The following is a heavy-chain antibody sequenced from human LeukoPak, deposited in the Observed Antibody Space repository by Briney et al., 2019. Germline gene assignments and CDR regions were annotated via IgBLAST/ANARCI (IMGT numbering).Heavy chain of an antibody. CDR3: ALSSIHKDYYFGMDV. J-gene: IGHJ6*02. CDR1: GFTFSSYG. CDR2: ISYDGSNK. Sequence: PGGSLRLSCAASGFTFSSYGMHWVRQAPGKGLEWVAVISYDGSNKYYADSVKGRFTISRDNSKNTLYLQIESLRDDDTAVYHCALSSIHKDYYFGMDVWGQGTTVTVSS. V-gene: IGHV3-30*03. D-gene: IGHD2-2*01.